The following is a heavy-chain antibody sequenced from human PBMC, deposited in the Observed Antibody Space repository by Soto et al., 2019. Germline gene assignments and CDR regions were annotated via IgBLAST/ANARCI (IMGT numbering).Heavy chain of an antibody. D-gene: IGHD3-16*01. CDR3: ARPRNCGISGCERLAGFDY. V-gene: IGHV4-39*01. CDR2: IYYSGST. CDR1: GGSISSGGYY. Sequence: SETLSLTCAVSGGSISSGGYYWGWIRQPPGKGLEWIGSIYYSGSTYYNPSLKSRVTISVDTSKNQFSLKLSSVTAADTAVYYCARPRNCGISGCERLAGFDYWGQGTLVTVSS. J-gene: IGHJ4*02.